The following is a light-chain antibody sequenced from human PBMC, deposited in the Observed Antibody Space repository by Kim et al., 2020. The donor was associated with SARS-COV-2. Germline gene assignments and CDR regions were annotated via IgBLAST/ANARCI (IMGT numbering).Light chain of an antibody. Sequence: LAPGERATLSCRASQSVSSGYFAGCPQKPGQAPRLLIYATSSRATGIPDRFSGAGSGTDFTLTISRLEPEDFAVYYCQQYGTLPYTVGQGTKLEI. J-gene: IGKJ2*01. CDR3: QQYGTLPYT. CDR2: ATS. CDR1: QSVSSGY. V-gene: IGKV3-20*01.